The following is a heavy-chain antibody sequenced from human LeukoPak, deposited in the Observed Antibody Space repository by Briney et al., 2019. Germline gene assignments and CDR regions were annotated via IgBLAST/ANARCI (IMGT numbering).Heavy chain of an antibody. Sequence: PGGSLRLSCAASGFTFSSYAMIWVRQAPERGGEWVSAITGSGGGTYYADSVKGRFTISRDNSKNTLYLRMNGLRADDTAVYYCAKDPNGDFIGAFDFWGQGTMVTVSS. CDR1: GFTFSSYA. CDR2: ITGSGGGT. D-gene: IGHD4-17*01. CDR3: AKDPNGDFIGAFDF. J-gene: IGHJ3*01. V-gene: IGHV3-23*01.